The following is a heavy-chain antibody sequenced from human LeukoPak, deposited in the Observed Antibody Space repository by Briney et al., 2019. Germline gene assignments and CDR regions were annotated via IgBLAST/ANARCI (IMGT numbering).Heavy chain of an antibody. CDR3: ARGPMVRGVYFDY. CDR1: GGSISSGGYY. CDR2: IYYSGST. V-gene: IGHV4-31*03. Sequence: PSETLSLTCTVSGGSISSGGYYWSWIRQHPGKGLEWIGYIYYSGSTYYNPSLKSRVTISVDTSKNQFSLKLSSVTAADTAVYYCARGPMVRGVYFDYWGQGTLVTVSP. J-gene: IGHJ4*02. D-gene: IGHD3-10*01.